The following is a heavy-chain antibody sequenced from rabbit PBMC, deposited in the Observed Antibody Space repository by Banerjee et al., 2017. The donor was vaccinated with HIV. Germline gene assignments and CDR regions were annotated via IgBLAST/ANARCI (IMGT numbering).Heavy chain of an antibody. CDR2: IYVGSSGYT. D-gene: IGHD4-1*01. CDR1: GFSFSSSYW. CDR3: ARDLAGVIGWNFNL. J-gene: IGHJ4*01. V-gene: IGHV1S40*01. Sequence: QSLEESGGDLVKPGASLTLTCTASGFSFSSSYWIWWVRQAPGKGLEWIAGIYVGSSGYTYYASWARGRFIISKTSSTTVTLQMTSLTAADTATYFCARDLAGVIGWNFNLWGPGTLVTVS.